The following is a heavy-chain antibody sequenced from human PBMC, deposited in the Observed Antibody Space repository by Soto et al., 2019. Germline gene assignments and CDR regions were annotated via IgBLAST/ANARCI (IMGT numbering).Heavy chain of an antibody. Sequence: EVQLLESGGALVQPGGSLRLSCAASGFTFSNHAMNWVRQAPGKGLEWVSTISDSGSTYYADSVKGRFTISRDNSKSTRYRQRHGLRAEDTAVYDWARDPGGHYCTSTSCLYFFDHWGQGTLVIVSS. CDR1: GFTFSNHA. J-gene: IGHJ4*02. CDR2: ISDSGST. D-gene: IGHD2-2*01. V-gene: IGHV3-23*01. CDR3: ARDPGGHYCTSTSCLYFFDH.